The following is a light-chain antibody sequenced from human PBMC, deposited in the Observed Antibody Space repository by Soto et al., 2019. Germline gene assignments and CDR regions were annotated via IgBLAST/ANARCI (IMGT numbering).Light chain of an antibody. CDR3: QQYNNWPPWT. Sequence: IVMTQSPATLSVTPGERATLSCRASQSIASNLAWYQHKPRQAPRLLNYGASTRATGVPARFSGSGSGTKFTLIINSLQSEDFAVYYCQQYNNWPPWTFGQGTKVDIK. CDR1: QSIASN. V-gene: IGKV3-15*01. CDR2: GAS. J-gene: IGKJ1*01.